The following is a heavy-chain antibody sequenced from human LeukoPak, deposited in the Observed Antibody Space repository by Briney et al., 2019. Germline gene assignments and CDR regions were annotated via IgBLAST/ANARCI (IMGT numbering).Heavy chain of an antibody. J-gene: IGHJ4*02. CDR3: ARGRCSSTSCFPDY. Sequence: GGSLRLSCAASGFTFSSYWMHWVRQAPGKGLVWVSRINSDESSTSYADSVKGRFTISRVNAKNTLYLQMNSLRAEDTAVYYCARGRCSSTSCFPDYWGQGTLVTVSS. CDR1: GFTFSSYW. V-gene: IGHV3-74*01. D-gene: IGHD2-2*01. CDR2: INSDESST.